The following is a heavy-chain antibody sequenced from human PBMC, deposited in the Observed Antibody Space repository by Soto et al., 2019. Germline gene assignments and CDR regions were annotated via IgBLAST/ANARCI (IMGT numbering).Heavy chain of an antibody. V-gene: IGHV4-59*01. D-gene: IGHD6-13*01. CDR2: IYYSGST. CDR3: ARGGSSWYNWFDP. J-gene: IGHJ5*02. CDR1: GGSISSYY. Sequence: PSETLSLTCTVSGGSISSYYWSWIRQPPGKGLEWIGYIYYSGSTNYNPSLKGRVTISVDTSKNQFSLKLSSVTAADTAVYYCARGGSSWYNWFDPWGQGTLVTVSS.